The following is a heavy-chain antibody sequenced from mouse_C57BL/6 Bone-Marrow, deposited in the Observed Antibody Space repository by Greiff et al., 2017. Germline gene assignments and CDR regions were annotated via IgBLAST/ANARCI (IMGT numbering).Heavy chain of an antibody. CDR2: IYPGSGST. CDR1: GYTSTSYW. V-gene: IGHV1-55*01. J-gene: IGHJ2*01. Sequence: QVQLKQPGAELVKPGASVKMSCKASGYTSTSYWITWVKQRPGQGLEWIGDIYPGSGSTNYNEKFKSKATLTVDTSSSTAYMQLSSLTSEDSAVYYCASSGLLWLRLWDYWGQGTTLTVSS. D-gene: IGHD2-2*01. CDR3: ASSGLLWLRLWDY.